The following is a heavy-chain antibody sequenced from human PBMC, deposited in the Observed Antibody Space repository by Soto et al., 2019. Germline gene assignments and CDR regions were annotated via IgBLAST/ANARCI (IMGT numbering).Heavy chain of an antibody. D-gene: IGHD3-22*01. CDR2: TSYDGRNN. CDR3: AKDTYYHDSSGFYVFDY. V-gene: IGHV3-30*18. J-gene: IGHJ4*02. CDR1: GSIFSSYG. Sequence: GGSLRLSCAASGSIFSSYGMHWVRQAPGKGLEWVAVTSYDGRNNNYADSVRGRFTISRDNSKNTLYLQMNSLRAEDTAAYYCAKDTYYHDSSGFYVFDYWGQGTPVTVSS.